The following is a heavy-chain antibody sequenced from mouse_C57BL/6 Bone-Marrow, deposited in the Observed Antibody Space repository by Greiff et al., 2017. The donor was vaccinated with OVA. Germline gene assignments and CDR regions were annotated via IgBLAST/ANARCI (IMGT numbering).Heavy chain of an antibody. Sequence: QVQLQQPGAELVRPGSSVKLSCTASGYTFTSYWMDWVKQRPGQGLEWIGNIYPSDGETQYNQKFKDKATLTVDKSSSTAYMQLSSLTSEDSAVYYCARCGDGYYVDGDFDVWGTGTTVTVSS. V-gene: IGHV1-61*01. CDR3: ARCGDGYYVDGDFDV. J-gene: IGHJ1*03. D-gene: IGHD2-3*01. CDR2: IYPSDGET. CDR1: GYTFTSYW.